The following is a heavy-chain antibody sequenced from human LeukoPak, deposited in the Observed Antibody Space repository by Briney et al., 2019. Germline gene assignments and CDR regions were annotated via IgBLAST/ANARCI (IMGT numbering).Heavy chain of an antibody. J-gene: IGHJ4*02. CDR1: GFTFRTYW. CDR3: ARGQLADTY. D-gene: IGHD2-15*01. Sequence: GGSLRLSCAASGFTFRTYWMSWVRQTPGKGLEWVAKIKPDGSEKSYLDSEKGRFTISRDNAKTSVYLQMNSLRVEDTALYYCARGQLADTYWGQGALVTVSS. CDR2: IKPDGSEK. V-gene: IGHV3-7*01.